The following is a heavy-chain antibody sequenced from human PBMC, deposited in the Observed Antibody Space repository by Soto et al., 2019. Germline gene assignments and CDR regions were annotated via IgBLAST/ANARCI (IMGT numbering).Heavy chain of an antibody. Sequence: SETLSLTCTISGGSISAYYWSWIRQPPGQGLEWVGYIYDSGRPYYNPSLKSRVIISSDTSKNQISLKLTSATAADTAVYFCARGVGSSPPRYWGRGTLVTVSS. V-gene: IGHV4-59*01. CDR1: GGSISAYY. CDR3: ARGVGSSPPRY. CDR2: IYDSGRP. J-gene: IGHJ1*01. D-gene: IGHD1-26*01.